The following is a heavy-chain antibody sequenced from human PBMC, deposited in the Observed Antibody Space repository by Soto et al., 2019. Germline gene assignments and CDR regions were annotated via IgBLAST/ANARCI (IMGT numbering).Heavy chain of an antibody. CDR2: ISYDGSNK. Sequence: QVQLVESGGGVVQPGRSLRLSCAASGFTFSSYAMHWVRQAPGKGLEWVAVISYDGSNKYYADSVKGRFTISRHNSKNTRYLQMNSLRAEDTAVYYCARDCDYDSSGYAFDIWGQGTMVTVSS. J-gene: IGHJ3*02. CDR3: ARDCDYDSSGYAFDI. V-gene: IGHV3-30-3*01. CDR1: GFTFSSYA. D-gene: IGHD3-22*01.